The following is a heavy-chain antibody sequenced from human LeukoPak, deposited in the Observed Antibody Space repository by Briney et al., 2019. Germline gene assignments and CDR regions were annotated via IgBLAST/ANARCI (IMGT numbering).Heavy chain of an antibody. Sequence: GGSLRLSCAASGFTFSSYGMHWVRQAPGKGLEWVAAISYDGSNKYYADSVKGRFTISRDNSKNTLYLQMNTLRAEDTAVYFCARDLRVHYYDSSGNYFDYWGQGTLVTVSS. D-gene: IGHD3-22*01. CDR1: GFTFSSYG. CDR3: ARDLRVHYYDSSGNYFDY. J-gene: IGHJ4*02. CDR2: ISYDGSNK. V-gene: IGHV3-30*03.